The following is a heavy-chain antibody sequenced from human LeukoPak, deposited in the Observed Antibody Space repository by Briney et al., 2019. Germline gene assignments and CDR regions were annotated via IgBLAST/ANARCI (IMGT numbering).Heavy chain of an antibody. CDR2: ISSSSSHI. V-gene: IGHV3-21*01. CDR3: ARGLQVRTGMFDP. J-gene: IGHJ5*02. D-gene: IGHD1-1*01. CDR1: GFTFSSYS. Sequence: PGGSLRLSCAASGFTFSSYSMNWVRQAPGKGLEWVSSISSSSSHIYYADSVKGRFTISRDNAKNSLYLQMNSLRAEDTAVYYCARGLQVRTGMFDPWGQGTLVAVSS.